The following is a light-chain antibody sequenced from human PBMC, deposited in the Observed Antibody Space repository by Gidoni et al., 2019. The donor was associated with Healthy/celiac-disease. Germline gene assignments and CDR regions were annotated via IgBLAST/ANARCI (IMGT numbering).Light chain of an antibody. J-gene: IGKJ2*01. CDR3: QQSYSTPET. CDR2: AAS. CDR1: QSISSY. V-gene: IGKV1-39*01. Sequence: DIKMTHQPSSLSASVGDRVTITCRASQSISSYLNWYQQKPGKAPKLLIYAASSLQSGVPSRFSGSGSGTDFTLTISSLQPEDFATYYCQQSYSTPETFXQXTKLEIK.